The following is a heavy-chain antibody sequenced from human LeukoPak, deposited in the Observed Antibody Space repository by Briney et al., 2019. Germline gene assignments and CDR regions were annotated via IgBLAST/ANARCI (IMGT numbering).Heavy chain of an antibody. CDR1: GGSISSYY. J-gene: IGHJ3*02. Sequence: SETLSLTCTVSGGSISSYYWSWIRQPPGKGLEWIGYIYYSGSTNYNPSLKSRVTLSVDTSKNQFSLKLSSVTAADTAVYYCARGQQLVHSSADAFDIWGQGTMVTVSS. V-gene: IGHV4-59*08. CDR2: IYYSGST. CDR3: ARGQQLVHSSADAFDI. D-gene: IGHD6-13*01.